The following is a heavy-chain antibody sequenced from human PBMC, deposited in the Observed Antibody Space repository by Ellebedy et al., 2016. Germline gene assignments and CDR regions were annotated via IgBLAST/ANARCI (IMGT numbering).Heavy chain of an antibody. V-gene: IGHV1-18*01. D-gene: IGHD3-22*01. CDR3: ARIDDSSGYYDY. CDR2: ISAYNGNT. CDR1: GYTFTSYG. J-gene: IGHJ4*02. Sequence: ASVKVSXXASGYTFTSYGISWVRQAPGQGLEWMGWISAYNGNTNYAQKLQGRVTMTTDTSTSTAYMELRSLRSDDTAVYYCARIDDSSGYYDYWGQGTLVTVSS.